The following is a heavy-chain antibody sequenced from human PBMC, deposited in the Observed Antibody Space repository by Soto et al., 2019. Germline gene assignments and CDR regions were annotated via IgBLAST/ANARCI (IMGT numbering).Heavy chain of an antibody. J-gene: IGHJ4*02. D-gene: IGHD3-16*02. CDR3: ARSTQGMITFGGVILLAPVFDY. Sequence: GGFLRLSCAASGFTFSDYYMSWIRQAPGKGLEWVSYISSSGSTIYYADSVKGRFTISRDNAKNSLYLQMNSLRAEDTAVYYCARSTQGMITFGGVILLAPVFDYWGQGTLVNVSS. V-gene: IGHV3-11*01. CDR2: ISSSGSTI. CDR1: GFTFSDYY.